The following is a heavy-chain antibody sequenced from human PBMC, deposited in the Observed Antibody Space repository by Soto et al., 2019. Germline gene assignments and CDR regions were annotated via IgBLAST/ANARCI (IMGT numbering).Heavy chain of an antibody. CDR3: ARGGGGWQIEANNWFDP. D-gene: IGHD6-19*01. Sequence: ASETLSLTCTVSGDSISSVGSSWDWLRQPPWKGLEWIGYIYHRGSTYYNPSLESRFTISVDRSKNQFSLKLSSVTAADTAVYYCARGGGGWQIEANNWFDPWGQGTLVTVSS. CDR2: IYHRGST. J-gene: IGHJ5*02. CDR1: GDSISSVGSS. V-gene: IGHV4-30-2*01.